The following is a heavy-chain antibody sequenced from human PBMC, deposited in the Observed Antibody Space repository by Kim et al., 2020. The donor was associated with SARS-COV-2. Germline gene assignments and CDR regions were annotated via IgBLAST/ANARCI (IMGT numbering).Heavy chain of an antibody. CDR2: IKQDGNEK. V-gene: IGHV3-7*03. CDR3: ARAWNCDN. Sequence: GGSLRLSCEASGFRLSDFYMSWVRQAPGKGLEWVANIKQDGNEKFYADSVKGRFAISRDNAKNSLFLQMDSLRVEDTAIYYCARAWNCDNWGQGTLVAVS. CDR1: GFRLSDFY. J-gene: IGHJ4*02. D-gene: IGHD1-7*01.